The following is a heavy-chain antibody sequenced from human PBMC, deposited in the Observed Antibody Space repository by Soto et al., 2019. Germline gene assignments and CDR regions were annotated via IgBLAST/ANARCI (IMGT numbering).Heavy chain of an antibody. CDR2: ISAYNGNT. V-gene: IGHV1-18*01. J-gene: IGHJ6*03. CDR1: GYTFTSYS. Sequence: ASVKVSCKASGYTFTSYSISWVRQAPGQGLEWMGWISAYNGNTNYAQKLQGRVTMTTDTSTSTAYMELRSLRSDDTAVYYCARGPVVVPAATYYYYYYMDVWGKGTTVTVSS. D-gene: IGHD2-2*01. CDR3: ARGPVVVPAATYYYYYYMDV.